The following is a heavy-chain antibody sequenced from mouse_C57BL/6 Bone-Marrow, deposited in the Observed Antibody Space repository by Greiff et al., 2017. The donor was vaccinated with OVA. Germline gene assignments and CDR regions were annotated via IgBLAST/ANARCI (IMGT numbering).Heavy chain of an antibody. CDR2: ISSGGSYT. J-gene: IGHJ2*01. D-gene: IGHD1-1*01. CDR3: ARHGDYGSFFDY. V-gene: IGHV5-6*01. CDR1: GFTFSSYG. Sequence: EVMLVESGGDLVKPGGSLKLSCAASGFTFSSYGMSWVRQTPDKRLEWVATISSGGSYTYYPDSVTGRFTISRDNAKNTLYLQMSSLKSEDTAMYYCARHGDYGSFFDYWGQGTTLTVSS.